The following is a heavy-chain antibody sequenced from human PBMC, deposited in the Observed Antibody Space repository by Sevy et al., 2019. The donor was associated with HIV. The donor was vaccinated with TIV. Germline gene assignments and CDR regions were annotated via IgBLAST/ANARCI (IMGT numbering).Heavy chain of an antibody. D-gene: IGHD1-1*01. CDR1: GYIFSDYH. CDR2: INGKSGDT. V-gene: IGHV1-2*02. CDR3: AKVGVGWNAFIDH. Sequence: ASVKVSCKASGYIFSDYHIHWARQAPGQRLEWMGWINGKSGDTEYAEKFQGRVTMSRDTSISTAYMELTRLQSDDTAVYYCAKVGVGWNAFIDHWGQGTLVTVSS. J-gene: IGHJ4*02.